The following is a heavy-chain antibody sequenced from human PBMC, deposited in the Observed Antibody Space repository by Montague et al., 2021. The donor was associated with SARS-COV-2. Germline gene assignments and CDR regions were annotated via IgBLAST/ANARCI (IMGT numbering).Heavy chain of an antibody. CDR1: GGSLSGYY. D-gene: IGHD1-20*01. Sequence: SETLSLTCAVYGGSLSGYYWSWIRQPPGKGLEWIGEINHSGSTNYNPSLKSRVTISLDTSKNPFSLKLSSVTAADTAVYYCARGRRRYNWRDETSYYYGMDAWGQGTTVTVSS. V-gene: IGHV4-34*01. CDR2: INHSGST. CDR3: ARGRRRYNWRDETSYYYGMDA. J-gene: IGHJ6*02.